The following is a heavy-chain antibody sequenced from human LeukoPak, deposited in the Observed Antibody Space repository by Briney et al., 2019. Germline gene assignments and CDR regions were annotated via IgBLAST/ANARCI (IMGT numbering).Heavy chain of an antibody. J-gene: IGHJ3*02. CDR2: IRSKANNYAT. CDR1: GFTFSGYG. D-gene: IGHD3-16*01. CDR3: TRKDNLHDYERNDSFDI. V-gene: IGHV3-73*01. Sequence: AGGSLRLSCATSGFTFSGYGIHWVRQASGKGLEWVGRIRSKANNYATAYGASVKGRFTISRDDSKNTAYLQMNSLKTEDTAVNHCTRKDNLHDYERNDSFDIWGQGTLVTVSS.